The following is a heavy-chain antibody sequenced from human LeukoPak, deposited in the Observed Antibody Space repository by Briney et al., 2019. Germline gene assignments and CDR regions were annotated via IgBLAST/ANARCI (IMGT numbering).Heavy chain of an antibody. V-gene: IGHV3-15*01. CDR1: GFTFSNAW. CDR2: IKSKTDGGTT. D-gene: IGHD5-18*01. CDR3: TTDDDTAMPLISRY. J-gene: IGHJ4*02. Sequence: RGSLRLSCAASGFTFSNAWMSWVRQAPGKGLEWVGRIKSKTDGGTTDYAAPVKGRFTISRDDSKNTLYLQMNSLKTEDTAVYYCTTDDDTAMPLISRYWGQGTLVTVSS.